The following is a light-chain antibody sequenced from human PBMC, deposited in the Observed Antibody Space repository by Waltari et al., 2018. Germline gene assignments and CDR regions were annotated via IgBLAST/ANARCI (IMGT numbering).Light chain of an antibody. CDR3: QMYVRLPVT. V-gene: IGKV3-20*01. Sequence: EIVLTQSPGTLALSPGERAPLSCGASQSVGRALAWYQQNPGQAPRLLIDDTSTRATGIPDRFSGSGSGTDFSLTSSRVEPEDFAVYYCQMYVRLPVTFGQGTKVEVK. CDR1: QSVGRA. CDR2: DTS. J-gene: IGKJ1*01.